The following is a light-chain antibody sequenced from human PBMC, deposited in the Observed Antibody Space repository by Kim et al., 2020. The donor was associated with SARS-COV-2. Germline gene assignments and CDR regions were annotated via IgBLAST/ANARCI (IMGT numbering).Light chain of an antibody. CDR1: QSISSSY. V-gene: IGKV3-20*01. CDR3: QHYGSAPYS. CDR2: GAS. Sequence: LSPGERAPLSGRASQSISSSYLGWYQQKPGQAPRLLIYGASSRATGIPDRFSGSGSGTDFTLTISRLEPEDFAVYYCQHYGSAPYSFGQGTKLEIK. J-gene: IGKJ2*03.